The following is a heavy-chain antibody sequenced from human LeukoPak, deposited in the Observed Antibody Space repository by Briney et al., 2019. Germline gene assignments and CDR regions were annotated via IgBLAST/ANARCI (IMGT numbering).Heavy chain of an antibody. CDR2: ISSSSSYI. Sequence: GGSLRLSCAAFGFTFSSYSMNWVRQAPGKGLEWVSSISSSSSYIYYADSVKGRFTISRDNAKNSLYLQMNSLRAEDTAVYYCARSLFGEYYFDYWGQGTLVTVSS. CDR1: GFTFSSYS. V-gene: IGHV3-21*01. CDR3: ARSLFGEYYFDY. J-gene: IGHJ4*02. D-gene: IGHD3-10*01.